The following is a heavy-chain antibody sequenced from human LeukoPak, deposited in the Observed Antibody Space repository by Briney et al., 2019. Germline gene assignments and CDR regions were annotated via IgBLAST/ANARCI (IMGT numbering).Heavy chain of an antibody. V-gene: IGHV3-48*02. CDR1: GFTFSSYS. CDR2: VSSSGTTT. CDR3: ARADRDGNKRFLD. J-gene: IGHJ4*02. D-gene: IGHD5-24*01. Sequence: PGESLRLSCAASGFTFSSYSVIWARQAPGKGLEWVSYVSSSGTTTYYADSVKGRFTISRDNGKNLVSLQMNSLRDEDTAVYYCARADRDGNKRFLDWGQGTLVTVSS.